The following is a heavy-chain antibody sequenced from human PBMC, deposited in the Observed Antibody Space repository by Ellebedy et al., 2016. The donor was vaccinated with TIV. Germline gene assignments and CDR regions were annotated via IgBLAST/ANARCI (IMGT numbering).Heavy chain of an antibody. CDR3: ATYPMGRLEH. CDR1: GVSISSSY. V-gene: IGHV4-59*08. D-gene: IGHD1-1*01. Sequence: MPSETLSLTCAVSGVSISSSYWTWIRQPPGRALACIGSFYYSVNSNYSPSLKSRVTISVDTSKNQFSLKLSSVTAADTAVYFCATYPMGRLEHWGQGTLVTVSS. CDR2: FYYSVNS. J-gene: IGHJ5*02.